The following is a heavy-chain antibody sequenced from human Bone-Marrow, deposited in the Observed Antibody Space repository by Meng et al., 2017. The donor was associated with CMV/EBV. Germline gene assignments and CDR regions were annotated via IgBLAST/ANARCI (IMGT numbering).Heavy chain of an antibody. CDR1: RYTFVGHY. CDR3: TRTWIDSFTPDFDY. D-gene: IGHD2-2*03. Sequence: QVQLVRAGSEAKKPGASVKVSCKTSRYTFVGHYIHWVRQAPGQGLEWMGRINPKSAGTDYVEKFQGRVTMTRDTSNTIVYMELSRLTADDTAVYYCTRTWIDSFTPDFDYWGQGSLVTVSS. V-gene: IGHV1-2*06. J-gene: IGHJ4*02. CDR2: INPKSAGT.